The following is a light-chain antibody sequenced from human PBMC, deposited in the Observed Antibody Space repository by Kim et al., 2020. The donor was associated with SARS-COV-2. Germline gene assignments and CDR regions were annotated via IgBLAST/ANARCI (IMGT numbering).Light chain of an antibody. CDR2: TAS. V-gene: IGKV1-39*01. J-gene: IGKJ2*01. Sequence: GARVTISCRASRTVTTFLNWYQQRPGKAPKLLIHTASKLQSGVPSRFTGSGSGTDFTLTINNLQPEDFATYYCQQSYTTPEYTFGQGTKLEI. CDR1: RTVTTF. CDR3: QQSYTTPEYT.